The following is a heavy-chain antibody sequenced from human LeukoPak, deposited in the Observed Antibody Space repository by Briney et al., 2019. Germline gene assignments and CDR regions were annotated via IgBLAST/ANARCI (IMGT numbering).Heavy chain of an antibody. V-gene: IGHV4-38-2*02. D-gene: IGHD3-10*01. Sequence: SPSETLSLTCTVSGYSISSGYYWGWIRQPPGKGLEWIGSIYHSGSTYYNPSLESRVTISVDTSKNQFSLKLSSVTAADTAVYYCARAVLHYYYYYYMDVWGKGTTVTVSS. J-gene: IGHJ6*03. CDR2: IYHSGST. CDR1: GYSISSGYY. CDR3: ARAVLHYYYYYYMDV.